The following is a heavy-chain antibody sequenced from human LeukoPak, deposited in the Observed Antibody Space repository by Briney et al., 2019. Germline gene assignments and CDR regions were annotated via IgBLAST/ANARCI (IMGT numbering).Heavy chain of an antibody. CDR2: ISNNGGYT. Sequence: GSLRLSCAASGFTFSSSAMSWVRQAPGKGLEWVSAISNNGGYTYYADSVQGRFTISRDNSKSTLCLQMNSLRAEDTAVYYCAKEAGTGWFDPWGQGTLVTVSS. CDR1: GFTFSSSA. CDR3: AKEAGTGWFDP. J-gene: IGHJ5*02. D-gene: IGHD6-13*01. V-gene: IGHV3-23*01.